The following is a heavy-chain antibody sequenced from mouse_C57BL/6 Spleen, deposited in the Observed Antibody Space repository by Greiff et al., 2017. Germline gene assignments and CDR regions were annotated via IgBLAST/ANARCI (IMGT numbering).Heavy chain of an antibody. J-gene: IGHJ4*01. CDR1: GYTFTSYW. CDR2: IYPGSGST. CDR3: ARREGYGSSHYDAMDY. Sequence: QVQLKQPGAELVKPGASVKLSCKASGYTFTSYWITWVKQRPGQGLEWIGDIYPGSGSTNYNEKFKSKATMTVDTSSSTAYMQLSSLTSEDSAVYYCARREGYGSSHYDAMDYWGQGTSVTVSS. V-gene: IGHV1-55*01. D-gene: IGHD1-1*01.